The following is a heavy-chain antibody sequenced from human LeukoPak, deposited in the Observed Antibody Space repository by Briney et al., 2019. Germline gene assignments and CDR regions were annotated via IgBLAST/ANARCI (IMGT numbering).Heavy chain of an antibody. CDR1: GGSISSSSYY. D-gene: IGHD6-19*01. CDR3: ARNKIPVAGTPFDY. Sequence: PSETLSLTCTVSGGSISSSSYYWGWIRQPPWKGLEWIGSIYYSGSTYYNPSLKSRVTISVDTSKNQFSLKLSSVTAADTAVYYCARNKIPVAGTPFDYWGQGTLVTVSS. J-gene: IGHJ4*02. V-gene: IGHV4-39*01. CDR2: IYYSGST.